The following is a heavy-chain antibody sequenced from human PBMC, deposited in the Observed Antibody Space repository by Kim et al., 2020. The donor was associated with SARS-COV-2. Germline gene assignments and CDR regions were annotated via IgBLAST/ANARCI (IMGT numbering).Heavy chain of an antibody. CDR3: ARAALHIVGATSHFDY. V-gene: IGHV3-48*02. CDR1: GFTFSSYS. D-gene: IGHD1-26*01. J-gene: IGHJ4*02. CDR2: ISSSSSTI. Sequence: GGSLRLSCAASGFTFSSYSMNWVRQAPGKGLEWVSYISSSSSTIYYADSVKGRFTISRDNAKNSLYLQMNSLRDEDTAVYYCARAALHIVGATSHFDYWGQGTLVTVSS.